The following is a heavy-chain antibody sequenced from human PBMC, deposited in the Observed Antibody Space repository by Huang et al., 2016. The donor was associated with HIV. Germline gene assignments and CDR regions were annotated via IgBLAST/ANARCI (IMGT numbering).Heavy chain of an antibody. J-gene: IGHJ6*03. CDR1: RFTFSNYA. V-gene: IGHV3-30-3*01. D-gene: IGHD5-12*01. CDR2: ISYDGSNK. Sequence: QVQLVESGGGVVQTGRSLRLSCAASRFTFSNYAMHWVRQAPGKGVEWWAVISYDGSNKYYAESVKGRFTISRDNSKNTLYLQMNSLRAEDTAVYYCARDLWLRDLYYYYYMDVWGKGTTVTVSS. CDR3: ARDLWLRDLYYYYYMDV.